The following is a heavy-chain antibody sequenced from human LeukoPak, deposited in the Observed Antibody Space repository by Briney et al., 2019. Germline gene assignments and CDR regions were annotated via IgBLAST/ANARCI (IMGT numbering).Heavy chain of an antibody. Sequence: SGGSLRLSCAASGFTLSSYSMNWVRQAPGKGPEWVSYISSSSSTIYYADSVKGRFTISRDNAKNSLYLQMNILRAEDTAVYYCARRVDCTSTSCYAGGWFDPWGQGTLVTVSS. CDR1: GFTLSSYS. CDR3: ARRVDCTSTSCYAGGWFDP. V-gene: IGHV3-48*01. D-gene: IGHD2-2*01. CDR2: ISSSSSTI. J-gene: IGHJ5*02.